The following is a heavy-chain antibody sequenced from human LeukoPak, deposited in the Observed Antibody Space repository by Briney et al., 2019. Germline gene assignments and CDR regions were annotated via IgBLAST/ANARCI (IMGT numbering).Heavy chain of an antibody. Sequence: GGSLRLSCAAYGFTFSSYSMNWVRQAPGKGLEWVSSISSSSSYIYYADSVKGRFTISRDNAKNSLYLQMNSLRAEDTAVYYCARGIAVAGRAIAYYFDYWGQGTLVTVSS. J-gene: IGHJ4*02. CDR2: ISSSSSYI. CDR3: ARGIAVAGRAIAYYFDY. CDR1: GFTFSSYS. D-gene: IGHD6-19*01. V-gene: IGHV3-21*01.